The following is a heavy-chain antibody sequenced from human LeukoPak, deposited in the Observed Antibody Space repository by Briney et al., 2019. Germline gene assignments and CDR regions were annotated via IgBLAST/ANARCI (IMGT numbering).Heavy chain of an antibody. D-gene: IGHD3-10*01. CDR3: ARAIDYYGSGSYYNPLDY. CDR2: INPNSGGT. Sequence: ASVKLSCTASGYTFTGYYMHWVRQAPGQGLEWMGWINPNSGGTNYAQKFQGRVTMTRDTSISTAYMELSRLRSDDTAVYYCARAIDYYGSGSYYNPLDYWGQGTLVTVSS. CDR1: GYTFTGYY. J-gene: IGHJ4*02. V-gene: IGHV1-2*02.